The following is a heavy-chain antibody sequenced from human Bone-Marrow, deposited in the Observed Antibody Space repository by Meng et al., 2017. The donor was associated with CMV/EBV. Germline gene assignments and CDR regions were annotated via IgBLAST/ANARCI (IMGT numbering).Heavy chain of an antibody. CDR1: GFTFSDYY. J-gene: IGHJ6*02. CDR3: ARDTTLTTSDV. CDR2: ISSSGSTI. D-gene: IGHD4-11*01. V-gene: IGHV3-11*01. Sequence: GESLKISCAASGFTFSDYYMSWIRQAPGKGLEWVSYISSSGSTIYYADSVKGRFTISRDNAKNSLYLQMNSLRAEDTAVYYCARDTTLTTSDVWGQGTTVTVSS.